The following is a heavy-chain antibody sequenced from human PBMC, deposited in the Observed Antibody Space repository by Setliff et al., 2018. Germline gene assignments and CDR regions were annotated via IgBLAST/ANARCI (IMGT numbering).Heavy chain of an antibody. Sequence: SVKVSCKASGGTFSSYAISWVRQAPGQGLEWMGGIIPILGIANYAQKFQGRVTITADKSTSTAYMELSSLRSEDTAVYYCASSNVVPAAISYFDYWGQGTLVTVSS. V-gene: IGHV1-69*10. J-gene: IGHJ4*02. D-gene: IGHD2-2*01. CDR1: GGTFSSYA. CDR2: IIPILGIA. CDR3: ASSNVVPAAISYFDY.